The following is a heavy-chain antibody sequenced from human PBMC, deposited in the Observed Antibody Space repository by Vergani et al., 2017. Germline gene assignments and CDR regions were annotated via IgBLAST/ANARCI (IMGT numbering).Heavy chain of an antibody. J-gene: IGHJ3*01. Sequence: EVQLLESGGGLVQPGGSLRLSCEASGITFWKFGMHWVRQGPGKGLEWVSGISWNSGAVDYADSVRGRFTISRDNAKNSLFLEMNSLRFEDTAGYFCTKGSVYYHDSAGHGYDPYTGFDLWGQGTLVTVSS. CDR3: TKGSVYYHDSAGHGYDPYTGFDL. CDR2: ISWNSGAV. CDR1: GITFWKFG. V-gene: IGHV3-9*01. D-gene: IGHD5-12*01.